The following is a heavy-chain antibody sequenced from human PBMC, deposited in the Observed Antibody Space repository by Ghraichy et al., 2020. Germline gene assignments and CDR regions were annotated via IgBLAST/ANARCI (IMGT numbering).Heavy chain of an antibody. J-gene: IGHJ5*02. CDR1: GFTFSSYG. D-gene: IGHD2-2*01. CDR3: AKGPTRVVPAENNWFDP. V-gene: IGHV3-30*18. Sequence: GESLNISCAASGFTFSSYGMHWVRQAPGKGLEWVAVISYDGSNKYYADSVKGRFTISRDNSKNTLYLQMNSLRAEDTAVYYCAKGPTRVVPAENNWFDPWGQGTLVTVSS. CDR2: ISYDGSNK.